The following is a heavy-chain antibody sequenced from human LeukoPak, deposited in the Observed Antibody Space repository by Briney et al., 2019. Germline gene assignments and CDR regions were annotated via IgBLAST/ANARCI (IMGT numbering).Heavy chain of an antibody. J-gene: IGHJ4*02. Sequence: SETLSLTCTVSGGSLSSSNYFWGWIRQPPGKGLEWIGSIYYSGSTSYNASLKSRVIISVDTSKNRFSLKLSSVTAADTAVYYCASPSIGPFDYWGQGTLVTVSS. CDR1: GGSLSSSNYF. D-gene: IGHD3-3*02. CDR3: ASPSIGPFDY. CDR2: IYYSGST. V-gene: IGHV4-39*01.